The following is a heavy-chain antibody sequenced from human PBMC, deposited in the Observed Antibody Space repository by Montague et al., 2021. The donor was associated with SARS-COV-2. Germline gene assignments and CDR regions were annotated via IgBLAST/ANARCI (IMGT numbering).Heavy chain of an antibody. J-gene: IGHJ6*02. Sequence: SETLSLTCTVSGGSISSSSYYWGWIRQPPGKGLEWIGSIYYSGSTYYNPSLKSRVTISVDTSKNQFSLKLSSVTAADTAVYYCARDKAEYIVVVPAVPIAYGMDVWGQGTTVTVSS. CDR3: ARDKAEYIVVVPAVPIAYGMDV. D-gene: IGHD2-2*01. CDR1: GGSISSSSYY. V-gene: IGHV4-39*07. CDR2: IYYSGST.